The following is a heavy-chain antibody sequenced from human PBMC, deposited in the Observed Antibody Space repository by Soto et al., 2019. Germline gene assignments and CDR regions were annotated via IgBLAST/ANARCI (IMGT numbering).Heavy chain of an antibody. CDR2: IITMFGTP. D-gene: IGHD1-1*01. J-gene: IGHJ6*02. CDR3: ARPLHDGSFCHGLAV. CDR1: GGTFSKYA. V-gene: IGHV1-69*01. Sequence: QVQLVQSGAELKKPGSSVKVSCKASGGTFSKYAISWVLQAPGKGLECLGWIITMFGTPNYEQKFQGRVTINADDSTTTACLELSSLRYADTAVYFCARPLHDGSFCHGLAVWGQGTTVTVAS.